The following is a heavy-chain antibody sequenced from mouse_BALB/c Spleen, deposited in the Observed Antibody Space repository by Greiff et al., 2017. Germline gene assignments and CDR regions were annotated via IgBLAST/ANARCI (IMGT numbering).Heavy chain of an antibody. V-gene: IGHV5-4*02. Sequence: VQLKESGGGLVKPGGSLKLSCAASGFTFSDYYMYWVRQTPEKRLEWVATISDGGSYTYYPDSVKGRFTISRDNAKNNLYLQMSSLKSEDTAMYYCARDRGFYAMDYWGQGTSVTVSS. CDR1: GFTFSDYY. J-gene: IGHJ4*01. CDR2: ISDGGSYT. CDR3: ARDRGFYAMDY. D-gene: IGHD3-3*01.